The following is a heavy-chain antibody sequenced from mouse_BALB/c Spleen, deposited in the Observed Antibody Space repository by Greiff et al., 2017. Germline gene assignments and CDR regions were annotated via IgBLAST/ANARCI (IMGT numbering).Heavy chain of an antibody. CDR1: GFTFTDYY. D-gene: IGHD2-14*01. CDR3: ARDPYRYDAMDY. CDR2: IRNKANGYTT. Sequence: EVKLMESGGGLVQPGGSLRLSCATSGFTFTDYYMSWVRQPPGKALEWLGFIRNKANGYTTEYSASVKGRFTISRDNPQSILYLQMNTLRAEDSATCYCARDPYRYDAMDYWGQGTSVTVSS. J-gene: IGHJ4*01. V-gene: IGHV7-3*02.